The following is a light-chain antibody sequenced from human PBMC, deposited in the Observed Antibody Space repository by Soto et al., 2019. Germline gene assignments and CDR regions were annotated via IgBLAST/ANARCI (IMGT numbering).Light chain of an antibody. CDR3: QQYGGSPQT. Sequence: EIVLTQSPGTLSLSPGERASLSCRASQNFNSTYLAWYQKKPGQAPRLLIYDASSRATGIPDRFGGSGSGTDFTLTISRLEPEDFAMYYCQQYGGSPQTFGRGTKVEIK. V-gene: IGKV3-20*01. CDR2: DAS. CDR1: QNFNSTY. J-gene: IGKJ1*01.